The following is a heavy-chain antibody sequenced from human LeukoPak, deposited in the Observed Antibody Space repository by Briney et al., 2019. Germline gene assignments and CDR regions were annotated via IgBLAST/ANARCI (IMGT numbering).Heavy chain of an antibody. D-gene: IGHD3-3*01. Sequence: PGGSLRLSCAASGFTFSSYAMSWVRQAPGKGLEWVSTISGSGGSTDYADSVKGRFTISRDNSKNTLYLQIDSLGAEVTAEYYCATMGYEFWGGYWPDYWGQGTLVTVSS. CDR3: ATMGYEFWGGYWPDY. CDR1: GFTFSSYA. CDR2: ISGSGGST. J-gene: IGHJ4*02. V-gene: IGHV3-23*01.